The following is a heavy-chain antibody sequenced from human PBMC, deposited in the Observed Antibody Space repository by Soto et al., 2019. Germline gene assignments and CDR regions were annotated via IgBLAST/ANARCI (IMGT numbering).Heavy chain of an antibody. CDR1: GGSISSGGYY. V-gene: IGHV4-31*03. Sequence: LSLTCTVSGGSISSGGYYWSWIRQHPGKGLEWIGYIYYSGSTYYNPSLKSRVTISVDTSKNQFSLKLSSVTAADTAVYYCARELRHTMVRGVRAYYYYYGMDVWGQGTTVTVSS. CDR2: IYYSGST. J-gene: IGHJ6*02. CDR3: ARELRHTMVRGVRAYYYYYGMDV. D-gene: IGHD3-10*01.